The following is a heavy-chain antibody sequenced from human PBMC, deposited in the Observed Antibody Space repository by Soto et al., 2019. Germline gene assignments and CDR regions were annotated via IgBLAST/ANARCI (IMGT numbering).Heavy chain of an antibody. V-gene: IGHV3-23*01. Sequence: EVQLLESGGGLVQPGGSLRLSCAASGFTFSSYAMSWVRQAPGKGLEWVSAISGSGGSTYYADSVKGRFTISRDNSKNTLYLQMSCLRAEDTAVYSCAKDWGYSYGLGNDAFDIWGQGTMVTVSS. CDR1: GFTFSSYA. D-gene: IGHD5-18*01. J-gene: IGHJ3*02. CDR2: ISGSGGST. CDR3: AKDWGYSYGLGNDAFDI.